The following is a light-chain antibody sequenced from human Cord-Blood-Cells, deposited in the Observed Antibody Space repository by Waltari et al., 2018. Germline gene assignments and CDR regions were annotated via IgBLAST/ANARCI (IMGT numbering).Light chain of an antibody. J-gene: IGLJ1*01. V-gene: IGLV2-11*01. Sequence: QSALTPPRSVSGSPGQSVTTSCTGTSSGVGGYTYVSWYQQHPGKAPKLMIYDVSKRPSGVPDRFSGSKSGNTASLTISGLQAEDEADYYCCSYAGSYTYVFGTGTKVTVL. CDR3: CSYAGSYTYV. CDR2: DVS. CDR1: SSGVGGYTY.